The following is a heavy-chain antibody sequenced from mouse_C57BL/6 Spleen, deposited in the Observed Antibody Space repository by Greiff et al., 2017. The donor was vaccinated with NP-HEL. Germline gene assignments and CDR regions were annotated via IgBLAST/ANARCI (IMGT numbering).Heavy chain of an antibody. Sequence: EVKLMDSEGGLVQPGSSMKLSCTASGFTFSDYYMAWVRQVPEKGLEWVANINYDGSSTYYLDSLKSRFIISRDNAKNILYLQMSSLKSEDTATYYCARVSWYFDVWGTGTTVTVSS. V-gene: IGHV5-16*01. J-gene: IGHJ1*03. CDR3: ARVSWYFDV. CDR1: GFTFSDYY. CDR2: INYDGSST.